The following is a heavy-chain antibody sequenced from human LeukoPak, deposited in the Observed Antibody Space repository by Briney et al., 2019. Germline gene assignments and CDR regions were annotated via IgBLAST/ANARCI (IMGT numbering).Heavy chain of an antibody. D-gene: IGHD5-18*01. CDR2: ISYRGNTI. Sequence: GGSLRLSCAASGFTLSSYEINWVRQAPGKGLEWVSYISYRGNTIYYADSVKGRFTISRDNAKNSLYLQMNSLRAEDTAVYYCARGSSRYSYGFLDYWGQGTLLTVSS. CDR3: ARGSSRYSYGFLDY. J-gene: IGHJ4*02. CDR1: GFTLSSYE. V-gene: IGHV3-48*03.